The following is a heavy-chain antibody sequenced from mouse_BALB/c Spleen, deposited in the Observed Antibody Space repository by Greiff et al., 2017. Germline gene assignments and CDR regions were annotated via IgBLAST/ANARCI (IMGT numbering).Heavy chain of an antibody. CDR1: GYSITSCYS. D-gene: IGHD2-4*01. V-gene: IGHV3-1*02. CDR2: IHYSGST. J-gene: IGHJ4*01. Sequence: EVQLQESGPDLVKPSQSLSLTCTVTGYSITSCYSWHWIRQFPGNKLEWMGYIHYSGSTNYNPSLKSRISITRDTSKNQFFLQLNSVTTEDTATYYCARFDDYDLYYAMDYWGQGTSVTVSS. CDR3: ARFDDYDLYYAMDY.